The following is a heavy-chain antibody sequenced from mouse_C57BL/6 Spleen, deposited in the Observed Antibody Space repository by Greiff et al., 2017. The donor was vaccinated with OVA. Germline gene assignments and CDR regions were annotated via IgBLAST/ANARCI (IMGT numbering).Heavy chain of an antibody. Sequence: EVHLVESGGGLVKPGGSLKLSCAASGFTFSDYGMHWVRQAPEKGLEWVAYISSGSSTIYYADKVKGRFTITRDKAKNTLFLHMTSLRSEDTAMYYCAREPHFDYWGQGTTLTVSS. CDR3: AREPHFDY. CDR2: ISSGSSTI. J-gene: IGHJ2*01. V-gene: IGHV5-17*01. CDR1: GFTFSDYG.